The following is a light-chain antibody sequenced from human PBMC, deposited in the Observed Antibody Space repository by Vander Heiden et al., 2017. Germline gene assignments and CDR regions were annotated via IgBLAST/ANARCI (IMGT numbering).Light chain of an antibody. CDR3: QQYNSYSYT. Sequence: DIQMTQSPSTLSAYVGDRVTITCRASQSISSWLAWYQQKPGKAPKLLIYKASSLESGVPSRFSGSGSGTEFTLTISSPQPDDFATYYCQQYNSYSYTFGQGTKLEIK. V-gene: IGKV1-5*03. CDR2: KAS. CDR1: QSISSW. J-gene: IGKJ2*01.